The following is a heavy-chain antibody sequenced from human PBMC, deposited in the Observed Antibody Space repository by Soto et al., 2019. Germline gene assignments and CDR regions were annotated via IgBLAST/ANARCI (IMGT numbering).Heavy chain of an antibody. Sequence: PGGSLRLSCAASGFTFSSYSMNWVRQAPGKGLEWVSSISSSSSYIYYADSVKGRFTISRDNAKNSLYLQMNSLRAEDTAVYYCARDGPRESSSSYEARFDPWGQGTLVTVSS. V-gene: IGHV3-21*01. D-gene: IGHD6-6*01. CDR1: GFTFSSYS. CDR3: ARDGPRESSSSYEARFDP. J-gene: IGHJ5*02. CDR2: ISSSSSYI.